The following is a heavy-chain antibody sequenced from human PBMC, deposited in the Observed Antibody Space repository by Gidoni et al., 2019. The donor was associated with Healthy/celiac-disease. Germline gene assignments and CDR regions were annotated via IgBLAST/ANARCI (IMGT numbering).Heavy chain of an antibody. J-gene: IGHJ4*02. CDR3: ATPRYSGYDGFFDY. D-gene: IGHD5-12*01. CDR2: ISGSGGRT. V-gene: IGHV3-23*01. CDR1: GFTCSSYA. Sequence: VQLWESGGGLVQPGGSLRLAGAAAGFTCSSYAMSWVRQTPGKGLGWVSAISGSGGRTYSAGSVRGRFTISKDNSKNTLYLQMHSLRAKDTAVYYCATPRYSGYDGFFDYWGQGTLVTVSS.